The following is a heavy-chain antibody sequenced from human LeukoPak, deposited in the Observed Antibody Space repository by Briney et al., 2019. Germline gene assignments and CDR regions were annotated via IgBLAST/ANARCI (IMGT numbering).Heavy chain of an antibody. V-gene: IGHV4-38-2*01. CDR1: GYSISSGYY. CDR3: ARHSHHVTYYDFWSGYYTEGFDY. D-gene: IGHD3-3*01. CDR2: IYHSGST. J-gene: IGHJ4*02. Sequence: PSETLSLTCAVSGYSISSGYYWGWIRQPPGKGLEWIGSIYHSGSTYYNPSLKSRVTISVDTSKNQFSLKLRSVTAAAPAVYYCARHSHHVTYYDFWSGYYTEGFDYWGQGTLVTVSS.